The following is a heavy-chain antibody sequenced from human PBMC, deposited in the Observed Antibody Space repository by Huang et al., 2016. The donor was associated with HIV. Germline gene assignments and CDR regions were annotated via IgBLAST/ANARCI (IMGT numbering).Heavy chain of an antibody. D-gene: IGHD3-22*01. CDR3: ARDPKYHRIGYYRQRRGIDI. V-gene: IGHV1-18*01. J-gene: IGHJ3*02. CDR1: GYTFTSYG. Sequence: QIQLMQSGPELKQPGASVKVSCKASGYTFTSYGITWVRQAPGQGSEWMGWMRASSGYTEYAQKFHGSVNLTTDTSTTIAYMELRSLRSDDTAKYYWARDPKYHRIGYYRQRRGIDIWGQGTMVIVSS. CDR2: MRASSGYT.